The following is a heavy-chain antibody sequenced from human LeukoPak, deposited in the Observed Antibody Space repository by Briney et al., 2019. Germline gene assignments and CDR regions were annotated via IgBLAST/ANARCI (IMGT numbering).Heavy chain of an antibody. CDR1: GFTLSGYW. CDR2: IKYDGSEK. J-gene: IGHJ5*02. CDR3: ARGLGWLDP. Sequence: GGSLRLSCAGSGFTLSGYWTTWVRRAPGKGLEWVANIKYDGSEKQYVDSVKGRFTISRDNAKNSLYLQMNSLRVEDMAVYYCARGLGWLDPWGQGTLVTVSS. V-gene: IGHV3-7*01.